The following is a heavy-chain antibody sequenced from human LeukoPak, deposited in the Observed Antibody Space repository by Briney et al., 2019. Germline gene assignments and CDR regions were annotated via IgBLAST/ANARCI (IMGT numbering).Heavy chain of an antibody. D-gene: IGHD6-13*01. Sequence: GQSLKISCRGSGYSFTSYWFGWVRKMPGKGLEWMGIIYPGDSDPRYSPSFQGQVTISADKSISTAYLQWSSLKASDTAMYYCARKVLAAAGPDYWGQGTLVTVSS. CDR1: GYSFTSYW. CDR3: ARKVLAAAGPDY. J-gene: IGHJ4*02. V-gene: IGHV5-51*01. CDR2: IYPGDSDP.